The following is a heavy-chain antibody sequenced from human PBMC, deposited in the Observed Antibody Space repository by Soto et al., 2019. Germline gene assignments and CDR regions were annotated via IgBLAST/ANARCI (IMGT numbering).Heavy chain of an antibody. CDR3: ARDFRPGLIVPTKSGFDP. D-gene: IGHD2-15*01. J-gene: IGHJ5*02. Sequence: EVQLLESGGGLVQRGGSLRLSCEASGFPFSTYAMTWVRQVPGKGLEWVSTTSNGGNTEFAASVRGRFTVFRDNSKNTIYLQMSILRAEDSAIYFCARDFRPGLIVPTKSGFDPWGQGTPVTVSS. CDR1: GFPFSTYA. V-gene: IGHV3-23*01. CDR2: TSNGGNT.